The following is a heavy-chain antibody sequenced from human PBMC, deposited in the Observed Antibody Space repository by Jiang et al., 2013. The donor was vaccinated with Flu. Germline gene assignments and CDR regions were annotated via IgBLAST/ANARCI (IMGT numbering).Heavy chain of an antibody. CDR3: ARDRQVDASGYYYYYYGMDV. CDR1: GLSVSDNY. CDR2: IYGGGAT. J-gene: IGHJ6*02. Sequence: QLVESGGGVGPAGGGPVRLSCAASGLSVSDNYMTWVRQAPGKGLEWVSIIYGGGATYYADSVRGRFTISRDNSKNTLFLHMSKLRADDTAVYYCARDRQVDASGYYYYYYGMDVWGQGTTVTVSS. V-gene: IGHV3-66*01. D-gene: IGHD5-12*01.